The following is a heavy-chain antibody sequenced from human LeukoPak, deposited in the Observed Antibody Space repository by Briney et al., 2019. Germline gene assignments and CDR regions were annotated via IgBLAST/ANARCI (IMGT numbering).Heavy chain of an antibody. V-gene: IGHV4-30-2*01. CDR1: GASISGGDYS. J-gene: IGHJ4*02. CDR3: ARGQLWQNYYFDY. D-gene: IGHD5-18*01. Sequence: PSETLSLTCAVSGASISGGDYSWNWIRQPPGKGLEWIGYIYHSGSTDYNPSLKSRVTISVDRSMNQFSLRLRSVTAADTAVYYCARGQLWQNYYFDYWGQGTLVTVSS. CDR2: IYHSGST.